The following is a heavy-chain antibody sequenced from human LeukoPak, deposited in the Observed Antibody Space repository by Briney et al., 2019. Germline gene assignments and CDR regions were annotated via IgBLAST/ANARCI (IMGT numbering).Heavy chain of an antibody. CDR2: ISSGSTYI. CDR1: GFILSSYT. J-gene: IGHJ4*02. CDR3: ARDYSSWYRGVFSY. Sequence: GGSLRLSCAASGFILSSYTMNWVRQAPGKGLEWVSSISSGSTYIYYLDSVKGRFTVSRDNAKNSLYLQMNSLRAEDTAVYYCARDYSSWYRGVFSYWGQGTLVTVSS. V-gene: IGHV3-21*01. D-gene: IGHD6-13*01.